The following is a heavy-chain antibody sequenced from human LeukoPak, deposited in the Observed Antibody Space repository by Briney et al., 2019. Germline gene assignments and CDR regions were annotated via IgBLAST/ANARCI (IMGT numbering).Heavy chain of an antibody. D-gene: IGHD1-14*01. CDR1: GFTFINYW. J-gene: IGHJ4*02. CDR2: VNADGSDT. Sequence: GGSLRLSCAASGFTFINYWMHWVRQAPGKGLVWVSRVNADGSDTNYADSVKGRFTISGDNAMNTLYLQMHSLRAEDTAVYYCAREDEVTTTFDYWGQGTLVTVSS. CDR3: AREDEVTTTFDY. V-gene: IGHV3-74*01.